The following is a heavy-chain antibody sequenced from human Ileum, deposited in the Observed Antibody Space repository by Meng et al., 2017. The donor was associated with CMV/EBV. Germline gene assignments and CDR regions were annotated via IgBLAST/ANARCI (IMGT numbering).Heavy chain of an antibody. D-gene: IGHD6-19*01. J-gene: IGHJ4*02. Sequence: SEILSLTCTVPGGSTRSGGYYWVWIRQPPGKGLEWIGSIYYSGNTYFNASLKSRVTISVDTSSNQFSLKLNSVTAADTALYYCARGSEYSSDWITEGFFGSWGQGTLVTVSS. V-gene: IGHV4-39*07. CDR1: GGSTRSGGYY. CDR3: ARGSEYSSDWITEGFFGS. CDR2: IYYSGNT.